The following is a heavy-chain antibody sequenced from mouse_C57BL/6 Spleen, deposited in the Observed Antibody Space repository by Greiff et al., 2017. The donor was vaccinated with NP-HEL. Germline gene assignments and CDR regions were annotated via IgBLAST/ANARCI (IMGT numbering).Heavy chain of an antibody. J-gene: IGHJ4*01. CDR2: IYPYNGVS. D-gene: IGHD2-4*01. CDR1: GYSFTGYY. Sequence: DVQLQESGPELVKPGASVKISCKASGYSFTGYYMHWVKQSHGNILDWIGYIYPYNGVSSYNQKFKGKATLTVDKSSSTAYMELRSLTSEDSAVYYCARSMIYYDYLYYAMDYWGQGTSVTVSS. CDR3: ARSMIYYDYLYYAMDY. V-gene: IGHV1-31*01.